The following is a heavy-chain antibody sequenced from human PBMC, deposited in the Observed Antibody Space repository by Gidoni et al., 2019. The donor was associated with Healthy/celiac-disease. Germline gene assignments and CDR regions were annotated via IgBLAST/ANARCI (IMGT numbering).Heavy chain of an antibody. J-gene: IGHJ6*02. V-gene: IGHV1-69*02. CDR3: AQDPRSYYGMDV. CDR2: IIPILGIA. CDR1: GGTFSSYT. Sequence: QVQLVQSGAEVKKPGSSVKVSCKASGGTFSSYTISWVRQAPGQGLEWMGRIIPILGIANYAQKFQGRVTITADKSTSTAYMELSSLRSEDTAVYYCAQDPRSYYGMDVWGQGTTVTVSS.